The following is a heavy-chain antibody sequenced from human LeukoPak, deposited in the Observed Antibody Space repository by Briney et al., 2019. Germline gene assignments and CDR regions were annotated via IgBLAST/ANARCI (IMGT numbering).Heavy chain of an antibody. CDR1: GFTLSSYA. Sequence: GGSLRLSCAASGFTLSSYAMSWVRQAPGKGLEWVSAISDSGNTYHADSVKGRFTISRDNSKNTLYLQMNSLRAGDTAVYYCAKDLGEGDAFDIWGQGTMVTVSS. D-gene: IGHD4-17*01. CDR3: AKDLGEGDAFDI. CDR2: ISDSGNT. V-gene: IGHV3-23*01. J-gene: IGHJ3*02.